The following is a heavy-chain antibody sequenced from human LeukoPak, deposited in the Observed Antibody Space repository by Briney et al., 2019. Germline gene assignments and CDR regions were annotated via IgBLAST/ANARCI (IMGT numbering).Heavy chain of an antibody. CDR2: VNPNSGGT. V-gene: IGHV1-2*02. CDR3: ARTFSGYSSQYGMDV. J-gene: IGHJ6*02. CDR1: GYTFTGYY. D-gene: IGHD6-19*01. Sequence: GASVKVSCKASGYTFTGYYMHWVRQAPGQGLEWMGWVNPNSGGTNYAQKFQGRVTMTRDTSISTAYMELSRLRSDDTAVYYCARTFSGYSSQYGMDVWGQGTTVTASS.